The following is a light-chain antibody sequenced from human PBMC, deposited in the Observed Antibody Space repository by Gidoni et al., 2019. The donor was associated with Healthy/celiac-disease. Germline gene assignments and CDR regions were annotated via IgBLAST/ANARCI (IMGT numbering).Light chain of an antibody. CDR1: QSLLHSNGYNY. V-gene: IGKV2-28*01. CDR3: MQALQTPFT. J-gene: IGKJ5*01. CDR2: LGS. Sequence: DSVMTQSPLSLPVTPGEPASISSTSSQSLLHSNGYNYMAWYLQTPGQSPQLLIYLGSNRAAGVPDRFSGSCSGTYFTLKISRVEAEDVGVYYCMQALQTPFTFGQGTRLEIK.